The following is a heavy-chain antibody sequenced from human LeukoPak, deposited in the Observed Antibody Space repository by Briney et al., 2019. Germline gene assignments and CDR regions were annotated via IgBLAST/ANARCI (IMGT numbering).Heavy chain of an antibody. D-gene: IGHD3-3*01. CDR2: IYYSGST. CDR3: ATIDFWSGYYYFDY. J-gene: IGHJ4*02. CDR1: GGSISSSYYY. V-gene: IGHV4-39*01. Sequence: SETLSLTCTVSGGSISSSYYYWGWIRQPPGKGLEWIGSIYYSGSTYYNPSLKSRVTISVDTSKNQFSLKLRSVTAADTAVYYCATIDFWSGYYYFDYWGQGTLVTVSS.